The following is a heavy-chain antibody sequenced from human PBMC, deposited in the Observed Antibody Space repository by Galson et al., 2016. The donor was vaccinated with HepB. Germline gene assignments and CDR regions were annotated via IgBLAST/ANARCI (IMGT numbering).Heavy chain of an antibody. Sequence: PALVKPTQTLTLTCTFSGFSLSTSEVGVGWIRQPPGKALEWLALIYWDDDKRYSPSLKSRLTITKDTSKNQVVLTMTNMDPVDTATYYCAHRRRGKWELLDGFFYYWGQGTLVTVSS. J-gene: IGHJ4*02. CDR2: IYWDDDK. V-gene: IGHV2-5*02. D-gene: IGHD1-26*01. CDR1: GFSLSTSEVG. CDR3: AHRRRGKWELLDGFFYY.